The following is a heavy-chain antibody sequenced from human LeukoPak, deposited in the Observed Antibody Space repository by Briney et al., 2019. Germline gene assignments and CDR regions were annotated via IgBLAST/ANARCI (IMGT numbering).Heavy chain of an antibody. CDR1: GDSVTSNSAT. CDR2: TYYRSKWYN. J-gene: IGHJ4*02. Sequence: SQTLSLTCAISGDSVTSNSATWVWVRQPTSRGLEWLGRTYYRSKWYNDYAVSAKSRITINPDTSKNQFSLHLNSVTPEDTAVYYCARDLSTGTAMVEDQFDCWGQGTLVTVSS. D-gene: IGHD5-18*01. V-gene: IGHV6-1*01. CDR3: ARDLSTGTAMVEDQFDC.